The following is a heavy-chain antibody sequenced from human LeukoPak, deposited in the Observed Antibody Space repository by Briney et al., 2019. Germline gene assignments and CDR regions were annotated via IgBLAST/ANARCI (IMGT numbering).Heavy chain of an antibody. CDR2: IYYSGST. V-gene: IGHV4-59*01. Sequence: PSETLSLTCTVSGGSISSYYWSWIRQPPGKGLEWIGYIYYSGSTNYNPSLKSRVTISVDTSKNQFSLKLSSVTAADTAVYYCARGGYGPNDAFDIWGQGTMVTVSS. D-gene: IGHD5-18*01. J-gene: IGHJ3*02. CDR1: GGSISSYY. CDR3: ARGGYGPNDAFDI.